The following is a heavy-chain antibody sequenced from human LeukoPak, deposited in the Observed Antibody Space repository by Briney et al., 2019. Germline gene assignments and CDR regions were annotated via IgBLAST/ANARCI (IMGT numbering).Heavy chain of an antibody. CDR2: INPNSGGT. V-gene: IGHV1-2*02. Sequence: ASVKVSCKASGYTFTGYYVHWVRQAPGQGLEWMGWINPNSGGTNYAQKFQGRVTMTRDTSISTAYMELSRLRSDDTAVYYCARVRIAVAGTFSWFDPWGQGTLVTVSS. D-gene: IGHD6-19*01. CDR3: ARVRIAVAGTFSWFDP. J-gene: IGHJ5*02. CDR1: GYTFTGYY.